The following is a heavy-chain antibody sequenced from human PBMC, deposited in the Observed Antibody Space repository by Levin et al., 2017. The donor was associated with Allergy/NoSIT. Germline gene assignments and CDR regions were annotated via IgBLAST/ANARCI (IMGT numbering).Heavy chain of an antibody. Sequence: GESLKISCAASGFTFRNFYMHWVRQAPGKGLVWVSHINSDGTNTNYADSVKGRFTFSRDNAKNTLYLQMNNLRVEDSAVYYCARGGCSSTSCLDYWGQGILVTVSS. J-gene: IGHJ4*02. D-gene: IGHD2-2*01. CDR1: GFTFRNFY. CDR2: INSDGTNT. V-gene: IGHV3-74*01. CDR3: ARGGCSSTSCLDY.